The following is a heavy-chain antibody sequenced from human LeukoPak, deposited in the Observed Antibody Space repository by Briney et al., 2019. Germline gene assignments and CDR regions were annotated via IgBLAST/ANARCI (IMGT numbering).Heavy chain of an antibody. Sequence: SETLSLTCTVSGYSISSGYYWSWIRQPPGKGLEWIGYIYYSGSTNYNPSLKSRVTISVDTSKNQFSLKLSSVTAADTAVYYCARDRGGTTMVRGVRYYGMDVWGQGTTVTVSS. CDR2: IYYSGST. V-gene: IGHV4-61*01. J-gene: IGHJ6*02. CDR3: ARDRGGTTMVRGVRYYGMDV. CDR1: GYSISSGYY. D-gene: IGHD3-10*01.